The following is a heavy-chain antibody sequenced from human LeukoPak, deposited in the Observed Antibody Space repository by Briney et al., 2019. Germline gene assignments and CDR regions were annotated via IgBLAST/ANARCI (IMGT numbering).Heavy chain of an antibody. CDR1: GFIFSGYS. D-gene: IGHD3-22*01. CDR2: INSDEINT. J-gene: IGHJ5*02. CDR3: ARDLGQYYDTSDNWFDP. V-gene: IGHV3-74*01. Sequence: GGSLRLSCAASGFIFSGYSMNWVRQAPGKGLVWVSRINSDEINTSYADSVKGRFTISRDNAKNTLNLQMNSLRAEDTAVYYCARDLGQYYDTSDNWFDPWGQGTLVTVSS.